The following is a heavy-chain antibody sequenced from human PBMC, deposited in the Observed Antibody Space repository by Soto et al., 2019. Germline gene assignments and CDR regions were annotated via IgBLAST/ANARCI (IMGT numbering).Heavy chain of an antibody. V-gene: IGHV3-23*01. CDR1: GFTFSSYA. Sequence: GGSLRLSCAASGFTFSSYAMSWVRQAPGKGLEWVSAISGSGGSTYYADSVKGRFTISRDNSKNTLYLQMNSLRAEDTAVYYCAKVRSPFFIYPDMDVWGKGTTVTVSS. D-gene: IGHD3-16*02. J-gene: IGHJ6*03. CDR3: AKVRSPFFIYPDMDV. CDR2: ISGSGGST.